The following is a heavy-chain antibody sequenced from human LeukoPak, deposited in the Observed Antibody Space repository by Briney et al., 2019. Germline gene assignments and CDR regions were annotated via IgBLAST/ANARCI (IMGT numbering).Heavy chain of an antibody. CDR1: GFTFSNAW. J-gene: IGHJ4*02. CDR3: QLCPDYYDSSGYRDY. V-gene: IGHV3-15*01. D-gene: IGHD3-22*01. Sequence: PGGSLRLSCAASGFTFSNAWMGWVRQAPGKGLEWVGRIKSKTDGGTTDYAAPVKGRFTISRDDSRNTLYLQVNSLKTEDTAVYYCQLCPDYYDSSGYRDYWGQGTLVTVSS. CDR2: IKSKTDGGTT.